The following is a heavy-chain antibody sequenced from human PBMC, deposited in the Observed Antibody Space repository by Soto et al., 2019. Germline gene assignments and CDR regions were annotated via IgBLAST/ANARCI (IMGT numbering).Heavy chain of an antibody. CDR1: GFSFRDYW. CDR3: ARRHSGSYYFDY. CDR2: MNQAGSEK. V-gene: IGHV3-7*05. Sequence: GGSLRLSCGASGFSFRDYWMTWVRQAPGKGLEWVANMNQAGSEKNYVDSVKGRFIISRDNAQNSLYLQTDSLRAEDTAVYYCARRHSGSYYFDYWGLGTPVTVSS. D-gene: IGHD1-26*01. J-gene: IGHJ4*02.